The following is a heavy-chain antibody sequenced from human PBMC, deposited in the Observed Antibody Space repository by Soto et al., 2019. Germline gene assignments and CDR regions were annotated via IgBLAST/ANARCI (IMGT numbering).Heavy chain of an antibody. D-gene: IGHD4-17*01. V-gene: IGHV3-30*18. CDR1: GFTFSSYG. CDR2: ISYDGSNK. Sequence: QVQLVESGGGVVQPGRSLRLSCAASGFTFSSYGMHWVRQAPGKGLEWVAGISYDGSNKYYADSVKGRFTISRDNSKKTLYLQMNSLRAEDTAVYYCAKDLDWVTTPFSYFDYWGQGTLVTGSS. J-gene: IGHJ4*02. CDR3: AKDLDWVTTPFSYFDY.